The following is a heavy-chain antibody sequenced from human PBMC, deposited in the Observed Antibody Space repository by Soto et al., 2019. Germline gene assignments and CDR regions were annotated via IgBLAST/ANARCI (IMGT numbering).Heavy chain of an antibody. CDR1: GGSIGGSDYF. Sequence: QLQLQESGPGLVKPSETLSLTCTVSGGSIGGSDYFWGWIRQPPGKRLEWIGTIYYTGSTYYNPSLQSRVTISVDTSKNQFSLGLSSVTAADTAVYHCTRHRDVSISYGADVWGQGTTVTVSS. CDR2: IYYTGST. D-gene: IGHD3-10*02. V-gene: IGHV4-39*01. J-gene: IGHJ6*02. CDR3: TRHRDVSISYGADV.